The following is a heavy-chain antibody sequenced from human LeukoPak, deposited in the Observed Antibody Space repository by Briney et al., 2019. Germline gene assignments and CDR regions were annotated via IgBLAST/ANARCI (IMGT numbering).Heavy chain of an antibody. CDR3: ARDESSGEMRYSSSSPFDY. CDR2: INPSGGST. V-gene: IGHV1-46*01. CDR1: GYTFTSYY. Sequence: ASVKVSCKASGYTFTSYYMHWVRQAPGQGLEWMGIINPSGGSTSYAQKFQGRVTMTRDTSTSTVYMELSSLRSEDTAVYYCARDESSGEMRYSSSSPFDYWGQGALVTVSS. J-gene: IGHJ4*02. D-gene: IGHD6-6*01.